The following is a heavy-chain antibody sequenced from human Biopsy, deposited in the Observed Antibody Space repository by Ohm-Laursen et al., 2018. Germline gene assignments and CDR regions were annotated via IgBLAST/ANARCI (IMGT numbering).Heavy chain of an antibody. CDR3: ARDRMVTIITLVRADTFDI. J-gene: IGHJ3*02. Sequence: GASVKVSCKASGYTFTDYSLHWVRQAPGQGLEWRGWVNPNSGATNYAQKFQGRVTMTSDTSISTAYIELRRLISDDTAVYFCARDRMVTIITLVRADTFDIWGQGTLVSVSS. V-gene: IGHV1-2*02. D-gene: IGHD3-10*01. CDR1: GYTFTDYS. CDR2: VNPNSGAT.